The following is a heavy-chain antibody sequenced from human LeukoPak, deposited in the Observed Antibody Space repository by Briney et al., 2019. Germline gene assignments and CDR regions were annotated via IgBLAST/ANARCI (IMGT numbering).Heavy chain of an antibody. Sequence: GGSLRLSCAATGFPFSSYSMHWVRQAPGKGLEWVGFIRYDGSKKYYADSVKGRFTISRDNSKNTLYLQMNSLRAEDTAVYYCAKDRRIAAAEGDWFDPWGQGTLVTVSS. CDR3: AKDRRIAAAEGDWFDP. J-gene: IGHJ5*02. V-gene: IGHV3-30*02. CDR2: IRYDGSKK. CDR1: GFPFSSYS. D-gene: IGHD6-13*01.